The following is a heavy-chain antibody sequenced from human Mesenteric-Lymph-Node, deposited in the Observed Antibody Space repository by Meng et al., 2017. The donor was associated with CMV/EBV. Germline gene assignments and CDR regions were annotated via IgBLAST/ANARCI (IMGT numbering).Heavy chain of an antibody. CDR3: ATTPLPNVMI. Sequence: GESLKISCAGSGFSFSGYSMIWVRQAPGKGLEWVSYISLSGTTIYYADSVKGRFTISRDNAKNSLFLQMNSLRAEDTAVYYCATTPLPNVMIWGQGTTVTVSS. J-gene: IGHJ6*02. V-gene: IGHV3-48*04. D-gene: IGHD2-8*01. CDR2: ISLSGTTI. CDR1: GFSFSGYS.